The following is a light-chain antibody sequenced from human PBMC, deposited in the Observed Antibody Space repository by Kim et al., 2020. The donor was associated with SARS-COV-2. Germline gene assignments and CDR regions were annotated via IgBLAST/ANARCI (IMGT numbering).Light chain of an antibody. CDR2: DVT. Sequence: SITISCTGTSRDIGTYNYVSWYQQHPGKAPKLMIFDVTTRPSGVSDRFSGSKSGNTASLTISGLQPEDEADYYCSAHRGSSAHWVFGGGTQLTVL. J-gene: IGLJ3*02. CDR3: SAHRGSSAHWV. CDR1: SRDIGTYNY. V-gene: IGLV2-14*04.